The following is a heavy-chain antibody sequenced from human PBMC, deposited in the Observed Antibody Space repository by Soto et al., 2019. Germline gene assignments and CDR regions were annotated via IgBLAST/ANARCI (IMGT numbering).Heavy chain of an antibody. V-gene: IGHV4-30-4*01. CDR1: GVSISSGDYY. D-gene: IGHD3-3*01. CDR3: ARAKSGYYPGNFDY. CDR2: IYYSGST. J-gene: IGHJ4*02. Sequence: PSETLSLTCTVSGVSISSGDYYWSCIRQPPGKGLEWIGYIYYSGSTYYNPSLKSRVTISVDTSKNQFSLKLSSVTAADTAVYYCARAKSGYYPGNFDYWGQGTLVTVSS.